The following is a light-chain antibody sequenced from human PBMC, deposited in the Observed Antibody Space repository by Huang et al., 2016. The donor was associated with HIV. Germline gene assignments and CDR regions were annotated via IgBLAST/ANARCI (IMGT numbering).Light chain of an antibody. Sequence: TQSPLILSLSPGESGTLSCRASQNIETSLAWYQQRPGLAPRLLIYDTSNRATGIPARFVGGGSGTTFSLTIDDLQTEDVAVYFCQQRNSWPLTFGGGTRVEIK. J-gene: IGKJ4*01. V-gene: IGKV3-11*01. CDR2: DTS. CDR1: QNIETS. CDR3: QQRNSWPLT.